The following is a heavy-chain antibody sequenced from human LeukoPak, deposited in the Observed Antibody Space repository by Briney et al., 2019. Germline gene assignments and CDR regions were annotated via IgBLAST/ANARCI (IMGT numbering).Heavy chain of an antibody. J-gene: IGHJ4*02. CDR3: TRGGTTFDY. CDR2: IDTDGSST. CDR1: GFTFSSYD. V-gene: IGHV3-74*01. Sequence: GGSLRLSCAASGFTFSSYDMHWVRQAPGKGLVWVSRIDTDGSSTTYADSVKGRFTISRDNAKNTLYLQMNSLRAEDTAIYYCTRGGTTFDYWGQGTLVSVSS. D-gene: IGHD1-1*01.